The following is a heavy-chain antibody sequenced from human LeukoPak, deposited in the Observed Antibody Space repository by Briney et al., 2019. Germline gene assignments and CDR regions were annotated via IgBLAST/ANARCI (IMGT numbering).Heavy chain of an antibody. J-gene: IGHJ4*02. V-gene: IGHV3-30*19. CDR2: ISYDGTNK. CDR1: GFTFSSYG. Sequence: GGSLRLSCAASGFTFSSYGMYWVRQAPGKGLEWVAVISYDGTNKYYADSVKGRFTISRDSSKNTLYLQMNSLRAEDTAMYYCARDHYGSSGDYWGQGTLVTVSS. CDR3: ARDHYGSSGDY. D-gene: IGHD3-10*01.